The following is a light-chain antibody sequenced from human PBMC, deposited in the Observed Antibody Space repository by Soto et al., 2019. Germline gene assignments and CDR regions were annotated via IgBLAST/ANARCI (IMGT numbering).Light chain of an antibody. J-gene: IGKJ2*03. CDR2: DAS. V-gene: IGKV1-5*01. CDR1: QSVTNF. CDR3: QQYNDWSSR. Sequence: DIQMTQSPSTLTASVGDRVTITCRASQSVTNFLAWYQQKPGKAPILLIYDASTLEDGVPSRFSGSGSGTQFTLTISSVPPDDYAPYYCQQYNDWSSRFGQGTKLESK.